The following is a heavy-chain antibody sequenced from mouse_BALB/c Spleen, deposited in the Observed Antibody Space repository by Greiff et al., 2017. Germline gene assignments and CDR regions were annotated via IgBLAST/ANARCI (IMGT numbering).Heavy chain of an antibody. CDR3: ARYGNNYYAMDY. Sequence: EVKLVESGPELEKPGASVKISCKASGYSFTGYNMNWVKQSNGKSLEWIGNIDPYYGGTSYNQKFKGKATLTVDKSSSTAYMQLKSLTSEDSAVYYCARYGNNYYAMDYWGQGTSVTVSA. J-gene: IGHJ4*01. CDR2: IDPYYGGT. CDR1: GYSFTGYN. D-gene: IGHD2-1*01. V-gene: IGHV1-39*01.